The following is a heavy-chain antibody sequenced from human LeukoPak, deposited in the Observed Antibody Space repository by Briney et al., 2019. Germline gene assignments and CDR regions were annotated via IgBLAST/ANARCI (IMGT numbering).Heavy chain of an antibody. CDR2: IYHSGST. CDR3: ARVSSEIAAAGTRLWYYYYMDV. J-gene: IGHJ6*03. D-gene: IGHD6-13*01. Sequence: SETLSLTCTVSGYSISSGYYWGWIRQPPGKGLEWIGSIYHSGSTYYNPSLKSRVTISVDTSKNQFSLKLSSVTAADTAVYYCARVSSEIAAAGTRLWYYYYMDVWGKGTTVTISS. V-gene: IGHV4-38-2*02. CDR1: GYSISSGYY.